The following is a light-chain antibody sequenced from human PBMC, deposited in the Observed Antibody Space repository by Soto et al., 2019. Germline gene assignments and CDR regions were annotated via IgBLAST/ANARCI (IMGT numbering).Light chain of an antibody. J-gene: IGKJ4*01. CDR3: QQYHQWPPVT. Sequence: EIVMTQSPATLSVSPGERATLSCRASQSLTSTYLAWYQQRPGQSPRLLIYAASTRATGIPARFSGGQSGTEFTLTISSLQSEDSAVYYCQQYHQWPPVTFGGGTKVDIK. CDR2: AAS. V-gene: IGKV3-15*01. CDR1: QSLTSTY.